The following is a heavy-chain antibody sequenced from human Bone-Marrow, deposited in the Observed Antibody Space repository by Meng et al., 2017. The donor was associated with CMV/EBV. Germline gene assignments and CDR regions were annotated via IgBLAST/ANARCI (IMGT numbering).Heavy chain of an antibody. V-gene: IGHV3-30-3*01. CDR1: GFTFSNYA. CDR3: ARDYDRYNGMNI. Sequence: GESLKISCAASGFTFSNYAIHWVRQAPGKGLEWVAVISYDGSNTYYVDSVKGRFTLSRDNSKNTLYLQMSGLRTDDTAVYFCARDYDRYNGMNIWGQGTTVTVSS. D-gene: IGHD3-3*01. J-gene: IGHJ6*02. CDR2: ISYDGSNT.